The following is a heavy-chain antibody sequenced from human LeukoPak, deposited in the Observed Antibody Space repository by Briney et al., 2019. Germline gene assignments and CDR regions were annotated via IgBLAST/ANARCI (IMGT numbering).Heavy chain of an antibody. Sequence: QPGGPLRLSCTASGFTFDDYAMSWVRQAPGKGLDWVGFIRSKAYGGTTEYAASVKGRFTISRDDSKSIAYLQMNSLKTEDTAVYYCTRARVTMVRGLPPRPMYYFDYWGQGTLVTVSS. J-gene: IGHJ4*02. V-gene: IGHV3-49*04. CDR2: IRSKAYGGTT. D-gene: IGHD3-10*01. CDR1: GFTFDDYA. CDR3: TRARVTMVRGLPPRPMYYFDY.